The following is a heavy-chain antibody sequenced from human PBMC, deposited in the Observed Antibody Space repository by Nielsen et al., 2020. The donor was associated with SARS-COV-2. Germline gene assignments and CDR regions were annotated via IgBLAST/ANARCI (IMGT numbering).Heavy chain of an antibody. CDR3: ARDDWSGYFDY. J-gene: IGHJ4*02. CDR2: INPSGGST. Sequence: ASVKVSCKASGYAFTSYYMHWVRQAPGQGLEWMGIINPSGGSTSYAQKFQGRVTMTRDTSTSTVYMELSSLRSEDTAVYYCARDDWSGYFDYWGQGTLVTVSS. V-gene: IGHV1-46*01. CDR1: GYAFTSYY. D-gene: IGHD3-3*01.